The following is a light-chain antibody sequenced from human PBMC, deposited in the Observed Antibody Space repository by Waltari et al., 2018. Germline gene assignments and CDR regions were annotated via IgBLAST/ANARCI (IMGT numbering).Light chain of an antibody. Sequence: QSALTQPASVSGSPGQSVTISCTGTSTDSADYHFVSWYQQHPGKAPKLIIYDVSDRPSGVSNPFSGAKSGNTASLTISGLQAEDEADYYCSSYTRSSIWVFGGGTKLAVL. CDR3: SSYTRSSIWV. V-gene: IGLV2-14*03. J-gene: IGLJ3*02. CDR2: DVS. CDR1: STDSADYHF.